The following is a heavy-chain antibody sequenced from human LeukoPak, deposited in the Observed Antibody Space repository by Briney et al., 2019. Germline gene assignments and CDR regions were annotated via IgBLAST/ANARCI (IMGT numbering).Heavy chain of an antibody. CDR3: ARGLGYGEYLVPFDI. J-gene: IGHJ3*02. V-gene: IGHV4-59*01. D-gene: IGHD4-17*01. Sequence: SETLSLTCTVSGGAISSYYWSWIRQPPGKGLEWIGYVYYSGSTNYNPSLKSRVTISVDTSKNQFSLKLSSVTAADTAVYYCARGLGYGEYLVPFDIWGQGTLVTVSS. CDR2: VYYSGST. CDR1: GGAISSYY.